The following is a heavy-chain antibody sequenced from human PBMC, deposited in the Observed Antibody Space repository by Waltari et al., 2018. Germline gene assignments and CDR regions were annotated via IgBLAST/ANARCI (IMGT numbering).Heavy chain of an antibody. CDR1: GGSISSTSYY. D-gene: IGHD3-3*01. V-gene: IGHV4-39*07. J-gene: IGHJ4*02. CDR3: ARDNDFWSGPDFDY. Sequence: QLQLQESGPGLVKPSETLSLTCTVSGGSISSTSYYWGWIRQSPGKGLEWIGSIHYSGNTYYNPSLNSRLTISVDTSKNQFSLRLSSVTAADTAVYYCARDNDFWSGPDFDYWGQGTLVTVSS. CDR2: IHYSGNT.